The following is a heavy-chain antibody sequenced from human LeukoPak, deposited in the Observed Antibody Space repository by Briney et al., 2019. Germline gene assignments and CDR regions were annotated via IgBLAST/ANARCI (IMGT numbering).Heavy chain of an antibody. Sequence: ASVKVSCKASGYTFTGYYMHWVRQAPGQGLEWMGWINPNSGGTNYAQKFQGRVTMTRDTSTNTVYMELSSLRFEDTAVYYCVRGASSIAALNPFWYFDLWGRGTLVTVSS. D-gene: IGHD6-6*01. CDR2: INPNSGGT. V-gene: IGHV1-2*02. J-gene: IGHJ2*01. CDR3: VRGASSIAALNPFWYFDL. CDR1: GYTFTGYY.